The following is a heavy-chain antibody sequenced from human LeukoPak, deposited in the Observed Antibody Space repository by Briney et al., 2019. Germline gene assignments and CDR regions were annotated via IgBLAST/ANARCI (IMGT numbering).Heavy chain of an antibody. CDR2: ISWNSGSI. V-gene: IGHV3-9*01. J-gene: IGHJ4*02. CDR1: GFTFDDYA. Sequence: GRSLRLSCAASGFTFDDYAMHWVRQAPGKGLEWVSGISWNSGSIGYADSVKGRFTISRDNAKNSLFLQMNSLRDEDTAVYYCARGTTGWAFDYWGQGTLATVSS. CDR3: ARGTTGWAFDY. D-gene: IGHD6-19*01.